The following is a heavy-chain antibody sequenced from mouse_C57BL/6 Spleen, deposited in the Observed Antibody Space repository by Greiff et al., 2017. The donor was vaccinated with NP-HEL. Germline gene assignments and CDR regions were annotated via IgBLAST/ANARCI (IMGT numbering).Heavy chain of an antibody. J-gene: IGHJ1*03. CDR2: IYPGDGDT. V-gene: IGHV1-82*01. CDR1: GYAFSSSW. CDR3: AKYCSGSSPYWYFDV. D-gene: IGHD1-1*01. Sequence: QVQLQQSGPELVKPGASVKISCKASGYAFSSSWMNWVKQRPGKGLEWIGRIYPGDGDTNYNGKFKGKATLTADKSSSTAYMQLCSLTSEDSAVYFCAKYCSGSSPYWYFDVWGTGTTVTVSS.